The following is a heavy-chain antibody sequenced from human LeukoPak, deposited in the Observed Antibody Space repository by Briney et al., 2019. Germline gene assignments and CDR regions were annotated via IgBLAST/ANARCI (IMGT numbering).Heavy chain of an antibody. D-gene: IGHD4-23*01. CDR2: ISYSSSPI. J-gene: IGHJ4*02. V-gene: IGHV3-48*01. CDR1: GFTFSTYS. Sequence: GGSLRLSCAASGFTFSTYSMKWVRQAPGKGLECVSYISYSSSPIYYADSVKGRFTISRDYAKNSLYLQMNSLRAEDTAVYYCARAVGNHFDYWGQGTLVTVSS. CDR3: ARAVGNHFDY.